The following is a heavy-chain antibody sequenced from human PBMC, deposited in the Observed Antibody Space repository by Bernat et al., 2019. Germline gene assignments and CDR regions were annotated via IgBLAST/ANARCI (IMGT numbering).Heavy chain of an antibody. V-gene: IGHV3-23*01. CDR2: ISGSGGST. Sequence: EVQLLESGEGLVQPGGSLRLSCAASGFTFSSYAMSWVRQAPGKGLEWVSAISGSGGSTYYADCVKGRFTISRDNSKNTLYLQMNSLRDEDTAVYYCASPPYDFWSGYYNDYWGQGTLVTVSS. J-gene: IGHJ4*02. D-gene: IGHD3-3*01. CDR1: GFTFSSYA. CDR3: ASPPYDFWSGYYNDY.